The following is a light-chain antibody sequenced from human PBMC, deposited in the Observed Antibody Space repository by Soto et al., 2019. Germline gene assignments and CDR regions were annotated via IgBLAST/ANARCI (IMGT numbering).Light chain of an antibody. J-gene: IGLJ1*01. CDR1: VLTKKF. CDR2: SDS. V-gene: IGLV3-27*01. CDR3: YSAADNMGV. Sequence: SYELTQPSSVSVSPGETARITCSGDVLTKKFPRWFQQKPGQAPVMVIYSDSERPSGIPERFSASSSGTTVTLTISGAQVDDEADYYCYSAADNMGVFGTGTKVTVL.